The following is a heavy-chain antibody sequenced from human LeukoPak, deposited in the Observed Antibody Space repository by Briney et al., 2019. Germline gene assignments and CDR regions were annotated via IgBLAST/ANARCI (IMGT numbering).Heavy chain of an antibody. CDR1: GYSFTSYW. CDR3: ARLSYYYGSGNAFDI. CDR2: IYPGDSDT. D-gene: IGHD3-10*01. V-gene: IGHV5-51*01. J-gene: IGHJ3*02. Sequence: GESLKISCKGSGYSFTSYWIGWVRRMPGKGLEWMGIIYPGDSDTRYSPSFQGQVTISADKSISTAYLQWSSLKASDTAMYYCARLSYYYGSGNAFDIWGQGTMVTVSS.